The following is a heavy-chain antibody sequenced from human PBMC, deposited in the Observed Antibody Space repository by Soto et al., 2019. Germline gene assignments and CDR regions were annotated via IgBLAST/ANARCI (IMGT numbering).Heavy chain of an antibody. V-gene: IGHV1-2*04. CDR1: GYTFIGYY. J-gene: IGHJ4*02. CDR3: AREGVVPAATTETNFDY. D-gene: IGHD2-2*01. Sequence: GASVKVSCKASGYTFIGYYMHWVRQAPGQGLEWMGWINPNSGGTNYAQKFQGWVTMTRDTSISTAYMELSRLRSDDTAVYYCAREGVVPAATTETNFDYWGQGTLVTVSS. CDR2: INPNSGGT.